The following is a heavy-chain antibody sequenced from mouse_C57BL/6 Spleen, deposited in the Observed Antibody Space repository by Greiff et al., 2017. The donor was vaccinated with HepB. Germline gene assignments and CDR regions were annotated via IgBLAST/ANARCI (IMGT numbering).Heavy chain of an antibody. V-gene: IGHV1-81*01. CDR1: GYTFTSFG. CDR3: ARSDYYGSTFVY. CDR2: IYPRSGNT. J-gene: IGHJ2*01. D-gene: IGHD1-1*01. Sequence: VKLQQSGAELARPGASVKLSCKASGYTFTSFGISWVKQRTGQGLEWIGEIYPRSGNTYYNEKFKGKATLTADKSSSTAYMELRSLTSEDSAVYFCARSDYYGSTFVYWGQGTTLTVSS.